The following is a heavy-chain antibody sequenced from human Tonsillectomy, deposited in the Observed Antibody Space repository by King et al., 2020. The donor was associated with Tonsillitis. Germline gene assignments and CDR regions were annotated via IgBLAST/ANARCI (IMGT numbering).Heavy chain of an antibody. CDR2: ISYTGST. Sequence: QLQESGPGLVKPSETLSLTCTVSGGSITSHYWSWIRQPPGKGLEWIGYISYTGSTNYNPSLQSRVTISIDTSKDQFSLKLRSVTAADTAIYYCVRQGTAAAKRNNWFDPWGQGTLVTVSS. CDR3: VRQGTAAAKRNNWFDP. J-gene: IGHJ5*01. D-gene: IGHD6-25*01. CDR1: GGSITSHY. V-gene: IGHV4-59*08.